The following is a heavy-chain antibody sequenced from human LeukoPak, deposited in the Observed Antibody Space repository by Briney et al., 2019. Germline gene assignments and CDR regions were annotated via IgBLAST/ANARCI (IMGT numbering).Heavy chain of an antibody. V-gene: IGHV3-11*04. Sequence: AGGSLRLSCAASGFTFSDYYMSWIRQAPGKGLEWVSYISSSGSTIYYADSVKGRFTISRDNAKNSLYLQMNSLRAEDTAVYYCARTIGYCSGGSCYPEYFQHWGQGTLVTVSS. CDR1: GFTFSDYY. CDR2: ISSSGSTI. D-gene: IGHD2-15*01. CDR3: ARTIGYCSGGSCYPEYFQH. J-gene: IGHJ1*01.